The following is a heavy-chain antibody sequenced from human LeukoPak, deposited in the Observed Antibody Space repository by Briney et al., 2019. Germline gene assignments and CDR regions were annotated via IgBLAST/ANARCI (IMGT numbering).Heavy chain of an antibody. J-gene: IGHJ2*01. CDR1: GGSFSGYY. Sequence: SETLSLTCAVYGGSFSGYYWSWICQPPGKGLEWIGEINHSGSTNYNPSLKSRVTISVDTSKNQFSLKLSSVTAADTAVYYCARGTGTFDLWGRGTLVTVSS. V-gene: IGHV4-34*01. CDR2: INHSGST. D-gene: IGHD1-1*01. CDR3: ARGTGTFDL.